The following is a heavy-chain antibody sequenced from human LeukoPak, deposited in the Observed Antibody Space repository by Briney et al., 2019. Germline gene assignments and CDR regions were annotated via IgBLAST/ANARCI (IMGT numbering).Heavy chain of an antibody. Sequence: GGSLRLSCAASGFTFSSYSMNWVRQAPGKWLEWVSSISSSSSYIYYADSVKGRFTISRDNAKNSLYLQMNSLRAEDTAVYYCARSYGSGCYSIDYWGQGTLVTVSS. CDR2: ISSSSSYI. CDR3: ARSYGSGCYSIDY. D-gene: IGHD3-10*01. V-gene: IGHV3-21*01. CDR1: GFTFSSYS. J-gene: IGHJ4*02.